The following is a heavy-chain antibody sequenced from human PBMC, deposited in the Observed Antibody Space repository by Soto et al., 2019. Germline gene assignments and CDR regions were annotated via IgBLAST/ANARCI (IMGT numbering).Heavy chain of an antibody. Sequence: GESLKISCKGSGYSFTSYWIGWVRQMPGKGLEWMGIIYPGDSDTRYSPSFQGQVTISADKSISTAYLQWSSLKASDTAMYYCARGSTIFGVDRWFDPWGQGTLVTVSS. CDR2: IYPGDSDT. D-gene: IGHD3-3*01. V-gene: IGHV5-51*01. CDR1: GYSFTSYW. CDR3: ARGSTIFGVDRWFDP. J-gene: IGHJ5*02.